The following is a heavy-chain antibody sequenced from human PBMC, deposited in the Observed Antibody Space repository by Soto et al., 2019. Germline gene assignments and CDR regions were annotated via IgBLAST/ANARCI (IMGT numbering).Heavy chain of an antibody. CDR2: ISAYNGNT. V-gene: IGHV1-18*04. D-gene: IGHD1-1*01. CDR3: ARDEEGGAGTCRIPMDV. Sequence: ASVKVSCKASGYTFTSYGISWVRQAPGQGLEWMGWISAYNGNTNYAQKLQGRVTMTTDTSTSTAYMELRSLRYDDTAVYYCARDEEGGAGTCRIPMDVWGQGTTVTVSS. CDR1: GYTFTSYG. J-gene: IGHJ6*02.